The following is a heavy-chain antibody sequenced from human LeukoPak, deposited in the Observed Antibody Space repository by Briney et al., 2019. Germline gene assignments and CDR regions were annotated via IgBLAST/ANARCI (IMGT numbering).Heavy chain of an antibody. V-gene: IGHV3-23*01. CDR3: VKGAWRTFFDN. J-gene: IGHJ4*02. Sequence: GGSLRLSCAASGFTFSTYWMSWVRQTPGKGLEWVASIGGSDGTTDYAGSVKDRFTISRDNSRNTLYLQMNFLRVEDMAIYYCVKGAWRTFFDNWGQGVLVTVAS. CDR1: GFTFSTYW. CDR2: IGGSDGTT. D-gene: IGHD1-1*01.